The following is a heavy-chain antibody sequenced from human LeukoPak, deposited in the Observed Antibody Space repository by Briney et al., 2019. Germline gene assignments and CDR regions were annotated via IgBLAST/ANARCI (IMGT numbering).Heavy chain of an antibody. CDR2: INTGATSM. V-gene: IGHV3-74*01. D-gene: IGHD3-3*01. Sequence: PGGSLRLSCKASGFVLSEYWMHWVRQVPGKGLVWVARINTGATSMLYGDGVKGRFTISRDNAKNTVHLQMNSLRAEDTGLYYCVRARVVVNAFDVWGPGTKVIVSS. CDR1: GFVLSEYW. J-gene: IGHJ3*01. CDR3: VRARVVVNAFDV.